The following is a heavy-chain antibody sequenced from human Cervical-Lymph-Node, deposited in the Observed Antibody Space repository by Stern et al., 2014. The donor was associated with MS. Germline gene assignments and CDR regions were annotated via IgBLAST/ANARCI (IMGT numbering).Heavy chain of an antibody. J-gene: IGHJ6*02. V-gene: IGHV3-21*01. CDR3: ARDTRFYGMDV. CDR1: GFTFSSYS. Sequence: QLVQSGGGLVKPGGSLRLSCAASGFTFSSYSMNWVSQAPGKGLEWVSAISSSSSYIYYADSGKGRFTSSRDNAKNSLYLQMNSLRAEDTAVYYCARDTRFYGMDVWGQGTTVTVSS. CDR2: ISSSSSYI.